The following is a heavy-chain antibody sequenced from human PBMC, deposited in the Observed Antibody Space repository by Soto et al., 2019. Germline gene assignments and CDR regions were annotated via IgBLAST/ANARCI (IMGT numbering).Heavy chain of an antibody. D-gene: IGHD1-26*01. Sequence: QVQLVQSGAEVKKPGASVKVSCKASAYTFTSYGISWVRQAPGQGLEWMGWISAYNGNTNYAQKLQGRVTMTTDTSTSTAYMELRSLRSDDTAVYYCARILWEQTTSARFDPWGQGTLVTVSS. J-gene: IGHJ5*02. CDR2: ISAYNGNT. CDR3: ARILWEQTTSARFDP. CDR1: AYTFTSYG. V-gene: IGHV1-18*01.